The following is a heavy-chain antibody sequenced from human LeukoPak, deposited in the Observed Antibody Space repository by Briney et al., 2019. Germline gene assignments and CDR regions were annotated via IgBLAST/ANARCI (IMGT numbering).Heavy chain of an antibody. CDR1: GFTLSTFT. Sequence: GGSLRLSRAASGFTLSTFTMHWVGQAPGKGGKFVSAISSNGCSTYYANSVKGRFTISRDNSKNSIYLQMNSLRAADTALYYCAKEVRGSSWTGFDSWGQGTQVTVSS. D-gene: IGHD6-13*01. CDR3: AKEVRGSSWTGFDS. CDR2: ISSNGCST. V-gene: IGHV3-64*01. J-gene: IGHJ4*02.